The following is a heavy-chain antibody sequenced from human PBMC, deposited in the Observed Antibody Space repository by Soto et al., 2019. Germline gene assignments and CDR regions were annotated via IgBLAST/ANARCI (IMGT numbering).Heavy chain of an antibody. D-gene: IGHD3-16*01. Sequence: PSETLSLTCTVSGASISSYFWTWIRQPAGKGLDWIGRISTSGSTNYNPSLKSRVTISVDMSREQFSLKLTSVTAADTAVYYCARGHNLGGSTFDIWGQGTSVTVSS. V-gene: IGHV4-4*07. J-gene: IGHJ3*02. CDR2: ISTSGST. CDR3: ARGHNLGGSTFDI. CDR1: GASISSYF.